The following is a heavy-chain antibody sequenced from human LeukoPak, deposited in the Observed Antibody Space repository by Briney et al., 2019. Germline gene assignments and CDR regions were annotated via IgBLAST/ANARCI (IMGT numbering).Heavy chain of an antibody. Sequence: GGSLRLSCATSGFTFNNHAIRWVRQAPGKGLEWVSGIGYGDSHTYYADSVRGRFTISRDNAKNMVYLQMNSLRAEDTALYYCAKDWASGIYFDHWGQGTLVTVSS. V-gene: IGHV3-23*01. CDR3: AKDWASGIYFDH. CDR1: GFTFNNHA. D-gene: IGHD1-14*01. CDR2: IGYGDSHT. J-gene: IGHJ4*02.